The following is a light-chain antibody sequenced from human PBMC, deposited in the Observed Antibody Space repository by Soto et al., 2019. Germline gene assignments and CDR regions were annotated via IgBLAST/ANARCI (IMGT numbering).Light chain of an antibody. J-gene: IGKJ5*01. CDR2: AAS. V-gene: IGKV1-6*02. CDR3: LQNDTYPLT. Sequence: AIQVTQSPSSLSSSVGDRVTITCRASQDIRNDLGWYQQKPGKAPKLLIYAASTLQSGVPSRFSGSGSGTDFTLTISSLQPEDFATYYWLQNDTYPLTFGQGTRLEMK. CDR1: QDIRND.